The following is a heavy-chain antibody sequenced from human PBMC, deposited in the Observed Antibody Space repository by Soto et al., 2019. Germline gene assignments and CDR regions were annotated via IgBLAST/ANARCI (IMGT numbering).Heavy chain of an antibody. V-gene: IGHV1-69*13. D-gene: IGHD1-20*01. CDR3: ARRVNSNGYFDL. J-gene: IGHJ2*01. CDR1: GGTFSSYA. CDR2: IIPIFGTA. Sequence: SVKVSCKASGGTFSSYAISWVRQAPGQGLEWMGGIIPIFGTANYAQKFQGRVTITADESTSTAYMELSSLRFEDTAVYYCARRVNSNGYFDLWGRGTLVTVSS.